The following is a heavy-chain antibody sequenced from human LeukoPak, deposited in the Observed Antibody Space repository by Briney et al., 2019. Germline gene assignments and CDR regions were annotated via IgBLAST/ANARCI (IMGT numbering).Heavy chain of an antibody. D-gene: IGHD6-19*01. CDR3: AKGTESGWYAYFDY. CDR2: IRYDGGNK. Sequence: GRSLRLSCAASGFTFSHYGMHWVRQAPGKGLEWVAVIRYDGGNKYFADSVKGRFTISRDNSKNTVYLQMNSLRVEDTAVYYCAKGTESGWYAYFDYWGQGTLVTVSS. J-gene: IGHJ4*02. V-gene: IGHV3-33*06. CDR1: GFTFSHYG.